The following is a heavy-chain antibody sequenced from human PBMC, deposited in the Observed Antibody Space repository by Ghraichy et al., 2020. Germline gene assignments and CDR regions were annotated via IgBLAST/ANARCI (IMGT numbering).Heavy chain of an antibody. D-gene: IGHD5-12*01. CDR1: GFTFSSYS. CDR3: ARSGYSGYDPVSYYYGMDV. CDR2: ISSSSSTI. V-gene: IGHV3-48*04. Sequence: GESLNISCAASGFTFSSYSMNWVRQAPGKGLEWVSYISSSSSTIYYADSVKGRFTISRDNAKNSLYLQMNSLRAEDTAVYYCARSGYSGYDPVSYYYGMDVWGQGTTVTVSS. J-gene: IGHJ6*02.